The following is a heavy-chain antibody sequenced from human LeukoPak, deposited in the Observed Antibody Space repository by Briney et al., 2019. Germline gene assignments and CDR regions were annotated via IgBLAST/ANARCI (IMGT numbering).Heavy chain of an antibody. CDR1: GYTFTSYD. J-gene: IGHJ6*03. CDR2: INPNSGGT. Sequence: ASVKVSCKASGYTFTSYDINWVRQAPGQGLEWMGWINPNSGGTNYAQKFQGRVTMTTDTSTSTAYMELRSLRSDDTAMYYCAREDYYNYYMDVWGKGTTVTVSS. CDR3: AREDYYNYYMDV. V-gene: IGHV1-18*01.